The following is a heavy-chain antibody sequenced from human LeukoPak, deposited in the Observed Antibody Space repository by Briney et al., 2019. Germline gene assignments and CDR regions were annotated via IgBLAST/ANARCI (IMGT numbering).Heavy chain of an antibody. CDR1: GGSISSSSYY. D-gene: IGHD4-17*01. Sequence: SETVSLTCTVSGGSISSSSYYWGWIRQPPGKGLEWIGEVNHSGSTNYNPSLKSRVTISVDTSKNQFSLKLSSVTAADTAVYYCARGPYGDYGKDWGQGTLVTVSS. V-gene: IGHV4-39*07. CDR2: VNHSGST. CDR3: ARGPYGDYGKD. J-gene: IGHJ4*02.